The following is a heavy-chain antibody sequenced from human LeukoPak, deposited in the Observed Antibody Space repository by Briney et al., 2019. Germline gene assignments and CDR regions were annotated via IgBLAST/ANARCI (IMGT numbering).Heavy chain of an antibody. J-gene: IGHJ4*02. V-gene: IGHV4-39*07. CDR1: GGSISSYY. Sequence: RTSETLSLTCTVSGGSISSYYWGWIRQPPGKGLEWIGSIYYSGSTYYNPSLKSRVTISVDTSKNQFSLKLSSVTAADTAVYYCARVSDGYKKLDYWGQGTLVTVSS. CDR2: IYYSGST. D-gene: IGHD5-24*01. CDR3: ARVSDGYKKLDY.